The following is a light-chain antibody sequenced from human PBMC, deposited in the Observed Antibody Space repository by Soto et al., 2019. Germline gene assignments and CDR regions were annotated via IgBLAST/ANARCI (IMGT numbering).Light chain of an antibody. CDR3: SSYTTSTTLVI. V-gene: IGLV2-14*01. CDR2: EVS. Sequence: QSALTQPASVSGSPGQSITISCTGTTSDVGAYNYVSWYQQHPGKAPKLMLFEVSNRPSGISNRFSGSKSGNTASLTISWLQAEDEADYYCSSYTTSTTLVIFGGVTTLTVL. J-gene: IGLJ2*01. CDR1: TSDVGAYNY.